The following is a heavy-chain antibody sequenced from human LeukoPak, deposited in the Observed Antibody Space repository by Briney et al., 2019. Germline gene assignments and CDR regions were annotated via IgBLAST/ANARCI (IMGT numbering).Heavy chain of an antibody. J-gene: IGHJ4*02. CDR1: GGSFSNYY. V-gene: IGHV4-34*01. D-gene: IGHD3-10*01. Sequence: SETLSLTCAVYGGSFSNYYWTWVRQTPGKGLEWIGSINYSGSTYYNPSLKSRVTISVDTSKNQFSLKLSSVTAADTAVYYCARLSPYLGSGSSAFPDDFWGQGTLVTVSS. CDR2: INYSGST. CDR3: ARLSPYLGSGSSAFPDDF.